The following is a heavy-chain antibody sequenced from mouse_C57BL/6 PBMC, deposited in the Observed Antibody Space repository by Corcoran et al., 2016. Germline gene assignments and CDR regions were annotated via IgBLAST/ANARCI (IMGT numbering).Heavy chain of an antibody. CDR2: INPNNGGT. J-gene: IGHJ2*01. CDR3: AREFYYGSSYEDY. Sequence: EVQLQQSGPELVKPGASVKISCKASGYTFTDYYMNWVKQSHGKSLEWIGDINPNNGGTSYNQKFKGKATLTVDKSSSTAYMELRSLTSEDSAVYYCAREFYYGSSYEDYWGQGTTLTVSS. CDR1: GYTFTDYY. V-gene: IGHV1-26*01. D-gene: IGHD1-1*01.